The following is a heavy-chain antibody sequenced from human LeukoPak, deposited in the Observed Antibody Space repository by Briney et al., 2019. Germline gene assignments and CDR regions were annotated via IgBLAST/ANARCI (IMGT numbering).Heavy chain of an antibody. Sequence: GGSLRLSCAASGFSFSSYWMSWVRQAPGKGLEWVADIKQDGSEKYYVDSVKGRFTISRDNAKKSLYLQMNSLRAKDTAVYYCAAVFLVSYDSSGYYCFDYWGRGTLVTVSS. J-gene: IGHJ4*02. CDR2: IKQDGSEK. V-gene: IGHV3-7*01. CDR1: GFSFSSYW. D-gene: IGHD3-22*01. CDR3: AAVFLVSYDSSGYYCFDY.